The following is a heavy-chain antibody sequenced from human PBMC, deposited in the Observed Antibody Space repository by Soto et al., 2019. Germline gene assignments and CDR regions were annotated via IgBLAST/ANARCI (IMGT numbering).Heavy chain of an antibody. Sequence: GGSLRLSCAACGFTFNSYGMHWVRQATGKGLEWVAVIWYDGSNKYYADSVKGRFTISRDNSKNTLYLQMNSLRAEDTAVYYCARDQWGRYYYGSSPIDYWGQGTLVTVSS. CDR1: GFTFNSYG. CDR3: ARDQWGRYYYGSSPIDY. J-gene: IGHJ4*02. V-gene: IGHV3-33*01. D-gene: IGHD3-22*01. CDR2: IWYDGSNK.